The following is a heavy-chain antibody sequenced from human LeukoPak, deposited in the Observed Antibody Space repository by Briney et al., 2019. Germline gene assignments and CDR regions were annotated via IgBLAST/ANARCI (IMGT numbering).Heavy chain of an antibody. CDR3: AKDGRLWVSANWRDS. Sequence: GGSLRLSCTAFGFTFSSYTMTWVRQAPGKGLKWVSSITTGAGNTYYADSVKGRFTVSRDDSKNTLYLQMNSLRAEDTAVYYCAKDGRLWVSANWRDSWGRGTLVTVSS. CDR1: GFTFSSYT. J-gene: IGHJ5*01. CDR2: ITTGAGNT. D-gene: IGHD1-26*01. V-gene: IGHV3-23*01.